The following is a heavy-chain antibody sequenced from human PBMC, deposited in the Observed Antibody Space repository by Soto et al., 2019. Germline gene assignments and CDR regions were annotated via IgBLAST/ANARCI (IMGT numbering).Heavy chain of an antibody. CDR3: TTVLEIRXNYYDSSGPTAIDAFDI. D-gene: IGHD3-22*01. CDR2: IKSKTDGGTT. V-gene: IGHV3-15*01. J-gene: IGHJ3*02. CDR1: GFTFSNAW. Sequence: GVSLRLSCAASGFTFSNAWMSWVRQAPGKGLEWVGRIKSKTDGGTTDYAAPVKGRFTISRDDSKNTLYLQMNSLKTEDTAVYYCTTVLEIRXNYYDSSGPTAIDAFDIWGQGTMVTVSS.